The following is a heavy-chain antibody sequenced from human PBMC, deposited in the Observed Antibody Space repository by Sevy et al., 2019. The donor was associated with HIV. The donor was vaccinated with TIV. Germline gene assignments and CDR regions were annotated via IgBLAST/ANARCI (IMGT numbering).Heavy chain of an antibody. D-gene: IGHD6-19*01. V-gene: IGHV1-18*01. Sequence: ASVNVSCKASGYTLTSYGISWVRQAPGQGLEWMGWISANNGNTNYAQKLQGRVTMTTDTSTSTAYMELRSLRSDDTAVYYCARGDSSGWSDYWGQGTLVNVSS. CDR1: GYTLTSYG. CDR3: ARGDSSGWSDY. CDR2: ISANNGNT. J-gene: IGHJ4*02.